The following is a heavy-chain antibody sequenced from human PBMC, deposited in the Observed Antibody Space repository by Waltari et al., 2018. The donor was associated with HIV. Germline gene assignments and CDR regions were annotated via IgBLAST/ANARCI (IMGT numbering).Heavy chain of an antibody. CDR2: ITPIFDTA. J-gene: IGHJ4*02. CDR3: ARYYYDSSGYQYYFDY. D-gene: IGHD3-22*01. Sequence: QVQLVQSGAEVKKPGSSVKLSCKASGGTFSTYAISWLRQAPGQGVEWMGEITPIFDTANYAQKFQGRVTITADESTSTAYMELSSLRSEDTAVYYCARYYYDSSGYQYYFDYWGQGTLVTVSS. CDR1: GGTFSTYA. V-gene: IGHV1-69*01.